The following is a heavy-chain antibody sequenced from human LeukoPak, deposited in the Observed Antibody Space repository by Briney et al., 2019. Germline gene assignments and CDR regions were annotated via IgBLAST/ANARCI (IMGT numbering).Heavy chain of an antibody. CDR1: GYSFTSSW. V-gene: IGHV5-51*01. CDR2: INPGDSDT. J-gene: IGHJ5*02. CDR3: ARQPGAGWFDP. D-gene: IGHD3-10*01. Sequence: PGESLKISCQASGYSFTSSWIGWARQMPGKGLERMAIINPGDSDTRYSPSFQGQVTISADKSISTVYLQWGSLKASDTAMYYCARQPGAGWFDPWGQGTLVTVSS.